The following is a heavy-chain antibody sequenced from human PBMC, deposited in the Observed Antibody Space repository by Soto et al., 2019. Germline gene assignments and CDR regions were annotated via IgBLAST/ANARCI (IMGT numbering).Heavy chain of an antibody. CDR3: AKGAPYYYYYGMDV. J-gene: IGHJ6*02. CDR2: IYYSGST. V-gene: IGHV4-39*01. CDR1: GDSISSSSYY. D-gene: IGHD3-16*01. Sequence: QLQLQESGPGLVKPSETLSLTCTVSGDSISSSSYYWGWIRQPPGKGLEWIGSIYYSGSTYYNPSLTSRVTMSVDTSKNQFSLKLSSVTAADTAVYYCAKGAPYYYYYGMDVWGQGTTVTVSS.